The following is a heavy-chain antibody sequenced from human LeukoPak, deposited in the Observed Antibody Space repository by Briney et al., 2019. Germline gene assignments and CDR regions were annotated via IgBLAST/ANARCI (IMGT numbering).Heavy chain of an antibody. Sequence: SVKVSCKASGGTFSSYAISWVRQAPGQGLEWMGMIIPILGIANYAQKFQGRVTITADKSTSTAYMELSSLRSEDTAVYYFARDQGEVGAYFYYYGMDVWGQGTTVTVSS. CDR1: GGTFSSYA. J-gene: IGHJ6*02. D-gene: IGHD1-26*01. CDR3: ARDQGEVGAYFYYYGMDV. CDR2: IIPILGIA. V-gene: IGHV1-69*04.